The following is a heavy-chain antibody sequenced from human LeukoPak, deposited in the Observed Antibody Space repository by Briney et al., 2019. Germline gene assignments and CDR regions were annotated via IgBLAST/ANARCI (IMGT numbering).Heavy chain of an antibody. CDR1: GFTFSSYA. CDR3: ARGGYDYYYYYGMDV. D-gene: IGHD5-12*01. CDR2: ISYDGSNK. Sequence: PGGSLRLSCAASGFTFSSYAMHWVRQAPGKGLEWVAVISYDGSNKYYADSVKGRFTISRDNSKNTLYLQMNSLRAEDTAVYYCARGGYDYYYYYGMDVWGQGTTVIVSS. V-gene: IGHV3-30*04. J-gene: IGHJ6*02.